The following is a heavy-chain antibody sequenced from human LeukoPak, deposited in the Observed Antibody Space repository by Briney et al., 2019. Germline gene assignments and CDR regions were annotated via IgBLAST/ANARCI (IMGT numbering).Heavy chain of an antibody. CDR3: VRALSGIDDY. V-gene: IGHV3-74*01. CDR2: INSDGSTI. J-gene: IGHJ4*02. D-gene: IGHD6-13*01. CDR1: GFTFRRSW. Sequence: GGSLRLSCAASGFTFRRSWMHWVRQAPGKGLVWVSRINSDGSTISYADSVKGRFTISRENAKNTLFLQMNSLRAEDTAVYYCVRALSGIDDYWGQGTLVTVSS.